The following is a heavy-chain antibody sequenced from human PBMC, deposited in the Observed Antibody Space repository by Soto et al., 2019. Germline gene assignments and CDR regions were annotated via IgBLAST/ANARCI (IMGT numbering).Heavy chain of an antibody. CDR2: INQDGSGK. Sequence: XESLRLSCAASGFTFSDSCMDWARQVPGKGPEWVANINQDGSGKNYVDSVKGRFTISRDNAKNSPYLQMNSLRAEDTAVYYCASLGRHGWGQGTTVTVSS. CDR3: ASLGRHG. V-gene: IGHV3-7*01. J-gene: IGHJ6*02. D-gene: IGHD3-16*01. CDR1: GFTFSDSC.